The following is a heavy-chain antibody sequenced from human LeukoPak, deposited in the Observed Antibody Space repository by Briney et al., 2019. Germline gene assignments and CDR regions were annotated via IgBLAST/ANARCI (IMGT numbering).Heavy chain of an antibody. CDR2: IWYDGSNK. J-gene: IGHJ4*02. CDR3: ARDRYCSSTSCYTPGGFDY. CDR1: GFTFSSYG. V-gene: IGHV3-33*01. D-gene: IGHD2-2*02. Sequence: GGSLRLSCAASGFTFSSYGMHWVCQAPGKGLEWVAVIWYDGSNKYYADSVKGRFTISRDNSKNTLYLQMNSLRAEDTAVYYCARDRYCSSTSCYTPGGFDYWGQGTLVTVSS.